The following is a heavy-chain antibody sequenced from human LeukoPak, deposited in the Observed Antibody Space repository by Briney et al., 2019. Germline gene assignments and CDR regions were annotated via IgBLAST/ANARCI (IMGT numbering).Heavy chain of an antibody. Sequence: ASVKVSCKASGYTFTSYYMHWVRQAPGQGLEWMGIIIPSGGSTSYAQKFQGRVTMTRDMSTSTVYMELSSLRSEDTAVYYCARGIAESDYYYYMDVWGKGTTVTVSS. CDR1: GYTFTSYY. CDR2: IIPSGGST. D-gene: IGHD6-13*01. J-gene: IGHJ6*03. V-gene: IGHV1-46*01. CDR3: ARGIAESDYYYYMDV.